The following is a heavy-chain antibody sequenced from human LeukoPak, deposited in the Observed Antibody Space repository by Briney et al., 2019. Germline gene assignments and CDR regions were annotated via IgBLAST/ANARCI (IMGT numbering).Heavy chain of an antibody. CDR3: ARGGDCSSTSCYFCHY. J-gene: IGHJ4*02. V-gene: IGHV1-69*13. D-gene: IGHD2-2*01. CDR1: GGTFSSYA. CDR2: IIPIFGTA. Sequence: SVKVSCKASGGTFSSYAISWVRQAPGQGLEWMGGIIPIFGTANYAQKFQGRVTITADESTSTAYMELSSLRSEDTAVYYCARGGDCSSTSCYFCHYWGQGTLVTVSS.